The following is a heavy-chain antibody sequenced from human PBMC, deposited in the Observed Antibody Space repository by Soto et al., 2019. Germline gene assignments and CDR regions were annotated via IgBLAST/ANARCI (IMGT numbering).Heavy chain of an antibody. CDR2: ISAFNGDT. Sequence: QVQLVQSGIEVKKPGASVNVSCKAFGYTFTSYGFSWVRQVPGQGLEWLGWISAFNGDTQYAQTMKGRLTVTTDTSTTTVHMELKSLTPADTAVYFCAREAGWQRMVPYDWGQGPLVTVS. CDR1: GYTFTSYG. D-gene: IGHD6-25*01. V-gene: IGHV1-18*04. CDR3: AREAGWQRMVPYD. J-gene: IGHJ4*02.